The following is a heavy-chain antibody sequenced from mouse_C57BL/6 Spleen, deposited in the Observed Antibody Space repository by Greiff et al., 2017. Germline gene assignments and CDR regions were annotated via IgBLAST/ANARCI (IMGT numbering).Heavy chain of an antibody. D-gene: IGHD1-1*01. CDR3: ARADYYGSRGYFDV. V-gene: IGHV1-64*01. CDR1: GYTFTSYW. Sequence: QVQLQQPGAELVKPGASVKLSCKASGYTFTSYWMHWVKQRPGQGLEWIGMILPNSGSTNYNEKVKSKATLTVDKSSSTAYMQLSSLTSEDSAVYYCARADYYGSRGYFDVWGTGTTVTVSS. CDR2: ILPNSGST. J-gene: IGHJ1*03.